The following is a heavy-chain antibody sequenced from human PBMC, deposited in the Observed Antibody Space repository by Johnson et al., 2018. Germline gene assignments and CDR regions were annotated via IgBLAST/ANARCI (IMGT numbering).Heavy chain of an antibody. CDR3: AKAPVGWLGEGAEYFQH. Sequence: VQLVQSGGGVVQPGGSLRLSCAASGFSVSSNYMSWVRQAPGKGLEWVSVIYSSGSIYYADSVKGRFTISRDNSKNPLYFQMNSLRDEDTAVYYCAKAPVGWLGEGAEYFQHWGQGTLVTGSS. CDR1: GFSVSSNY. D-gene: IGHD3-3*01. J-gene: IGHJ1*01. CDR2: IYSSGSI. V-gene: IGHV3-53*01.